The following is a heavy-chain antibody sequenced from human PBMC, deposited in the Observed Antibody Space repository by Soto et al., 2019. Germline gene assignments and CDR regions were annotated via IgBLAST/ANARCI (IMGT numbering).Heavy chain of an antibody. V-gene: IGHV4-39*01. CDR3: ARAFGLLPAAMGTGAPEGFEP. CDR2: IYYSGST. J-gene: IGHJ5*02. D-gene: IGHD2-2*01. CDR1: GGSISSSSYY. Sequence: SETLSLTCTVSGGSISSSSYYWGWIRQPPGKGLEWIGSIYYSGSTYYNPSLKSRVTISVDTSKNQFYLKLSSVNADDKAVYYCARAFGLLPAAMGTGAPEGFEPRGQGTLVTVSS.